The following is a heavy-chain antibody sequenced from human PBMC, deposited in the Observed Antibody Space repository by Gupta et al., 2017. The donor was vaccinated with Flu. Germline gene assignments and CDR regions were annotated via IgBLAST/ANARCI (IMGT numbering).Heavy chain of an antibody. CDR3: ARVRYCSTTSCYEPFDS. CDR2: FNPKSGGT. V-gene: IGHV1-2*06. D-gene: IGHD2-2*01. CDR1: Y. Sequence: YIHWVRQAPGQGLEWMGRFNPKSGGTKYAQKCQGRVTMTGDTSVSAAYMELSSLKSEDTAIYYCARVRYCSTTSCYEPFDSWGRGTQVTVS. J-gene: IGHJ4*02.